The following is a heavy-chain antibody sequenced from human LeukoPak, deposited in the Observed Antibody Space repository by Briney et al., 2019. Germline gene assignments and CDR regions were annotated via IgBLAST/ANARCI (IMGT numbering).Heavy chain of an antibody. V-gene: IGHV1-2*02. J-gene: IGHJ4*02. CDR3: ARERVTYSGSPGY. Sequence: ASVKVSCKASGYTFTGYNMHWGRQAPGPGHELMGWINPNSGGTNYEQKFQGRVTITRDTSISTAYMELSRLRSDDTAVYYCARERVTYSGSPGYWGQGTLVTVSS. D-gene: IGHD1-26*01. CDR1: GYTFTGYN. CDR2: INPNSGGT.